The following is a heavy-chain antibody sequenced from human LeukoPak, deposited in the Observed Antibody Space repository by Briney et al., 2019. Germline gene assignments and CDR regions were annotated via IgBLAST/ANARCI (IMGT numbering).Heavy chain of an antibody. CDR2: TYYSGST. D-gene: IGHD6-13*01. J-gene: IGHJ4*02. CDR1: GGSISSYY. Sequence: SETLSLTCTVSGGSISSYYWSWIRQPPGKGLEWIGYTYYSGSTNYNPSLKSRVTISVDTSKNQFSLKVSSVTAADTAVYYCAREGRGSSWGYFDYWGQGTLVTVSS. V-gene: IGHV4-59*01. CDR3: AREGRGSSWGYFDY.